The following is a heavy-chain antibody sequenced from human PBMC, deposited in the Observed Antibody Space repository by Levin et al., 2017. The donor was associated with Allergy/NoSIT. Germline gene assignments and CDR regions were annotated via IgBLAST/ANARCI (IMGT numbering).Heavy chain of an antibody. D-gene: IGHD6-19*01. CDR1: GFTFSSYW. CDR3: ARTGAYSSGWFGNF. J-gene: IGHJ4*02. CDR2: IKQDGSEK. V-gene: IGHV3-7*04. Sequence: GGSLRLSCAASGFTFSSYWMSWVRQAPGKGLEWVANIKQDGSEKYYVDSVKGRFTISRDNAKNSLYLQMNSLRADDTAVYYCARTGAYSSGWFGNFWGQGTLVTVSS.